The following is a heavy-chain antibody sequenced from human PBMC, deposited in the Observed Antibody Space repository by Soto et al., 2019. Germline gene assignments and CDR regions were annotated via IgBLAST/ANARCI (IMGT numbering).Heavy chain of an antibody. CDR3: ARDFCFYYDGGGREVIYF. J-gene: IGHJ1*01. CDR1: GYTFSSYG. CDR2: ISAHNDYT. V-gene: IGHV1-18*01. Sequence: ASVKVSCKASGYTFSSYGISWVRQAPGQGLEWMGWISAHNDYTNYAQKLQGRVSMTTDTSTTAYMELRSLRSDDTAVYYCARDFCFYYDGGGREVIYF. D-gene: IGHD3-22*01.